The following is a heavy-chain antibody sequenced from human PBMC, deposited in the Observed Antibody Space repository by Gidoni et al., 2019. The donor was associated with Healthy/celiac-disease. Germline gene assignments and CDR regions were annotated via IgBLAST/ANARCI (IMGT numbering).Heavy chain of an antibody. CDR2: ISGSGGST. CDR3: AKDRSVATITDYYDSSGRLAY. J-gene: IGHJ4*02. V-gene: IGHV3-23*01. Sequence: EVQLLESGGGLVQPGGSLRLSCAASGFTFSSYAMSWVRQAPGKGLEWVSAISGSGGSTYYADSVKGRFTISRDNSKNTLYLQMNSLRAEDTAVYYCAKDRSVATITDYYDSSGRLAYWGQGTLVTVSS. CDR1: GFTFSSYA. D-gene: IGHD3-22*01.